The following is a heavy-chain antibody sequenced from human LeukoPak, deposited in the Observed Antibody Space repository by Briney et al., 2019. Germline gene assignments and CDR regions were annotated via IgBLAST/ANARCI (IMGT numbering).Heavy chain of an antibody. CDR2: IIDSGGST. Sequence: PGGSLRLSCAASGFTFSNYAMNWVRQAPGRGLEWVSGIIDSGGSTYYADSVKGRFTISRDNSKNTLYLQMNSLRVEDTAVYYCAKDPEGGSYSYYYMDVWGKGTTVTVSS. D-gene: IGHD1-26*01. V-gene: IGHV3-23*01. J-gene: IGHJ6*03. CDR1: GFTFSNYA. CDR3: AKDPEGGSYSYYYMDV.